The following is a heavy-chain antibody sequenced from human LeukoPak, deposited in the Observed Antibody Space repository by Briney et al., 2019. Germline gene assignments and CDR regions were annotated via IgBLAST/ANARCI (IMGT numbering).Heavy chain of an antibody. CDR2: ISYSSSTI. CDR1: GFTFSAYN. Sequence: GGSLRLSCAASGFTFSAYNMNWVRQAPGKGLEWVSYISYSSSTIYYADPVKGRFTVSRDNAKNSLYLQMNSLRDEDTAVYYCARENTGDFDYWGQGTLVTVSS. D-gene: IGHD3-10*01. J-gene: IGHJ4*02. CDR3: ARENTGDFDY. V-gene: IGHV3-48*02.